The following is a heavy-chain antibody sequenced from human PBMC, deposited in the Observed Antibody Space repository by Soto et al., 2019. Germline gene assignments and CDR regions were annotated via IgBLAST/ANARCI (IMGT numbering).Heavy chain of an antibody. D-gene: IGHD3-3*01. V-gene: IGHV3-23*01. J-gene: IGHJ4*02. Sequence: GGSLRLSCAASGFTFSSYAMSWVRQAPGKGLEWVSAISGSGGSTYYADSVKGRFTISRDNSKNTLYLQMNSLRAEDTAVYYCAKDHLPYYDFWSGYYPYFDYWGQGTLVTVSS. CDR3: AKDHLPYYDFWSGYYPYFDY. CDR2: ISGSGGST. CDR1: GFTFSSYA.